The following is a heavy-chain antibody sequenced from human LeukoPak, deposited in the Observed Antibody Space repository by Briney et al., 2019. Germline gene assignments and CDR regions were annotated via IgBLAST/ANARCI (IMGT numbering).Heavy chain of an antibody. J-gene: IGHJ4*02. Sequence: GGSLRLSCAVSGLTFSRYAMSWVRQAPGKGLEWVSAISESGTGTYYADSVKGRFTISRDNSKNTLSLHMNSLRAEDTAVYYCAKDITQGYTFGSIEQDYWGQGTLVTVSS. V-gene: IGHV3-23*01. D-gene: IGHD5-18*01. CDR2: ISESGTGT. CDR1: GLTFSRYA. CDR3: AKDITQGYTFGSIEQDY.